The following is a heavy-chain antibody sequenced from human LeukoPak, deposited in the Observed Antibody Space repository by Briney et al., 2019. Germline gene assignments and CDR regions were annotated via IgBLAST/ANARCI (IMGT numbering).Heavy chain of an antibody. CDR2: IYYSGST. D-gene: IGHD3-22*01. CDR1: GGSISTGGYY. J-gene: IGHJ4*02. V-gene: IGHV4-31*03. CDR3: ARAAPNYYDSSGSLRNPYFDY. Sequence: TSETLSLTCTVSGGSISTGGYYWSWIRQHPGKGLEWIGNIYYSGSTYYSPSLKSRVTMSVDTSKNQFSLTLISVTAADTAVYFCARAAPNYYDSSGSLRNPYFDYWGQGTLVTVSS.